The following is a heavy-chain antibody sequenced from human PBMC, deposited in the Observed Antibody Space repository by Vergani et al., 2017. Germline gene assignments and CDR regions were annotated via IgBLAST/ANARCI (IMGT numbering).Heavy chain of an antibody. J-gene: IGHJ6*02. Sequence: EVQLVESGGGLVKPGGSLRLSCAASGFTFSSYSMNWVRQAPGMGLEWVSSISSSSSYIYYADSVKGRFTISRDNAKNSLYLQVNSLRAEDTSVYYCARPYCRGGSCYSGDLADVWGQGTTVTVSS. D-gene: IGHD2-15*01. CDR1: GFTFSSYS. CDR2: ISSSSSYI. CDR3: ARPYCRGGSCYSGDLADV. V-gene: IGHV3-21*01.